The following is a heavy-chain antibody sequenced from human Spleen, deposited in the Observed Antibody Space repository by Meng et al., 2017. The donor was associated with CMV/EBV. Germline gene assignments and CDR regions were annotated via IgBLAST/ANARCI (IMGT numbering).Heavy chain of an antibody. J-gene: IGHJ4*02. CDR2: IYRSGST. CDR1: GGSVSDYD. CDR3: ARHHHSPTFDY. Sequence: QVQLQESGPGLVKPSETLSLTCTVSGGSVSDYDWSWIWQPAGKGLEWIGRIYRSGSTNYNPSLKSRVSMSLDTSKNQFSLNLSSVTAADTAVYYCARHHHSPTFDYWGQGTLVTVSS. V-gene: IGHV4-4*07. D-gene: IGHD1-14*01.